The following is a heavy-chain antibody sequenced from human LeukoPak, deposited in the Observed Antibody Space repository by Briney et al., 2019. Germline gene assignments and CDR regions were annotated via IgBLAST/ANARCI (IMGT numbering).Heavy chain of an antibody. Sequence: SETLSPTCAVSGYSISSGYYWGWIRQPPGKGLEWIGSIYHSGSTYYNPSLKSRVTISVDTSKNQFSLKLSSVTAADTAVYYCARRSGNVFDCWGQGTLVTVSS. CDR2: IYHSGST. V-gene: IGHV4-38-2*01. CDR3: ARRSGNVFDC. D-gene: IGHD1-1*01. CDR1: GYSISSGYY. J-gene: IGHJ5*01.